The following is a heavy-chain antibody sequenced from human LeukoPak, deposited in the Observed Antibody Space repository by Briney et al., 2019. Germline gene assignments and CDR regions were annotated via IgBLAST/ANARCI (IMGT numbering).Heavy chain of an antibody. Sequence: SETLSLTCTVSGGSISNYYWSWIRQPPGKRLEWIGYIYYSGSTNYNPSLKSRVTISVDTSKNQFSLKLSSVTAADTAVYYCARGDVDTSMALFWGQGTLVTVFS. J-gene: IGHJ4*02. V-gene: IGHV4-59*01. D-gene: IGHD5-18*01. CDR3: ARGDVDTSMALF. CDR2: IYYSGST. CDR1: GGSISNYY.